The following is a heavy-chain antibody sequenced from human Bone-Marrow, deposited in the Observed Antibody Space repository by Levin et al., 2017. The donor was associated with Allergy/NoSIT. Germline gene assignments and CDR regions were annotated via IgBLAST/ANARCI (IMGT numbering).Heavy chain of an antibody. V-gene: IGHV3-21*01. CDR3: ARERVGYPIDY. Sequence: GESLKISCAASGFTFSSYSMNWVRQAPGKGLEWVSSISSSSSYIYYADSVKGRFTISRDNAKNSLYLQMNSLRAEDTAVYYCARERVGYPIDYWGQGTLVTVSS. CDR2: ISSSSSYI. D-gene: IGHD3-16*02. CDR1: GFTFSSYS. J-gene: IGHJ4*02.